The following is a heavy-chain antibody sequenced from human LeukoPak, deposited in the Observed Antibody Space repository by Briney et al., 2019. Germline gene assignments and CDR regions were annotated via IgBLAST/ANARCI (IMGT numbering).Heavy chain of an antibody. CDR1: GFTFDDYV. CDR3: AKASNYYFDY. Sequence: GGSLRLSCASSGFTFDDYVMHWVRPAPGKGLEWVSGICWNSGSIGYADSVKGRFTISRDNAKNSLYLQMNSLRAEDTALYYCAKASNYYFDYWGQGTLVTVSS. CDR2: ICWNSGSI. J-gene: IGHJ4*02. V-gene: IGHV3-9*01. D-gene: IGHD1-1*01.